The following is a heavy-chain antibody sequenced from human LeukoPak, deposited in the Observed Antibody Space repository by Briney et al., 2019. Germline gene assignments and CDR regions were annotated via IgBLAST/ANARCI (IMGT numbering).Heavy chain of an antibody. CDR3: ASHGERWTNSGGYFDY. CDR2: IWYDGSNK. J-gene: IGHJ4*02. Sequence: GRSLRLSCAASGFTFSSYGMHWVRQAPGKGLEWVAVIWYDGSNKYYADSVKGRFTSSRDNSKNTLYLQMNSLRAEDTAVYYCASHGERWTNSGGYFDYWGQGTLVTVSS. V-gene: IGHV3-33*01. CDR1: GFTFSSYG. D-gene: IGHD4-17*01.